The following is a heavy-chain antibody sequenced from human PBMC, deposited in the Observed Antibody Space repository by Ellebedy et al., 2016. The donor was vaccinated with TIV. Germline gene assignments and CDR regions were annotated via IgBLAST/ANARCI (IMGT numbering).Heavy chain of an antibody. D-gene: IGHD3-10*01. CDR3: ARGLWFGELDV. CDR1: GYSFTSNG. V-gene: IGHV1-18*01. J-gene: IGHJ6*02. CDR2: IGAYSGNT. Sequence: AASVKVSCKASGYSFTSNGISWVRQAPGHGLEWMGWIGAYSGNTNYAQKFQGRVTMTTDTSTSTVYMDLRSLRSDDTAVYYCARGLWFGELDVWGQGTTVTVSS.